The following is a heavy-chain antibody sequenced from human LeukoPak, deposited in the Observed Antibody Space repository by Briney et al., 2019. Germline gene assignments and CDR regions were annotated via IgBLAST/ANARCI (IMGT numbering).Heavy chain of an antibody. CDR3: GSTNYNPSLKSRVTISVDTSKNQFSLKLSSVTAADTAVDYCARCARGGTYYYYYYMDV. D-gene: IGHD2-21*02. CDR1: GGSISSYY. CDR2: IYYSGST. V-gene: IGHV4-59*01. Sequence: SETLSLTCTVSGGSISSYYWSWIRQPPGKGLEWIGYIYYSGSTNYNPSLKSRVTISVDTSKNQFSLKLSSVTAPDTAVYYCGSTNYNPSLKSRVTISVDTSKNQFSLKLSSVTAADTAVDYCARCARGGTYYYYYYMDVWGKGTTVTISS. J-gene: IGHJ6*03.